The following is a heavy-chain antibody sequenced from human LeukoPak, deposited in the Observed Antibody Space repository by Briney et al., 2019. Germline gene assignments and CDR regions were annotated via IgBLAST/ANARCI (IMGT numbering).Heavy chain of an antibody. V-gene: IGHV3-23*01. CDR1: GFTFSSYA. J-gene: IGHJ4*02. CDR2: ISGSGGST. Sequence: GGSLRLSCAASGFTFSSYAMSWVRQAPGKGLEWVSAISGSGGSTYYADSVKGRFTISRGNSKNTLYLQMNSLRAEDTAVYYCAKPVLWDVDTAMVPLLFDYWGQGTLVTVPS. CDR3: AKPVLWDVDTAMVPLLFDY. D-gene: IGHD5-18*01.